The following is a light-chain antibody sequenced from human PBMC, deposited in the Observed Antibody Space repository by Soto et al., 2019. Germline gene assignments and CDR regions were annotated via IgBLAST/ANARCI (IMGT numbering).Light chain of an antibody. Sequence: VLTQSPGTLSLSPGERATLFCRAGQRLNSGYLAWYQKKPGQAPRLLVYGASIRATGIPDRFSGRGSGTDFPLTLSSLEPEHVAVYYCQHYRSSPLTFGGGNKVEIK. V-gene: IGKV3-20*01. J-gene: IGKJ4*01. CDR1: QRLNSGY. CDR2: GAS. CDR3: QHYRSSPLT.